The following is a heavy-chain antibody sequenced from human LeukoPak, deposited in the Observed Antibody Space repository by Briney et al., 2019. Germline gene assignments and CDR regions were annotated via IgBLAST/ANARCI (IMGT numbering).Heavy chain of an antibody. CDR2: TIPIFGTA. CDR1: GGTFSSYA. Sequence: SVKVSCKASGGTFSSYAISWVRQAPGQGLEWMGGTIPIFGTANYAQKFQGRVTITADESTSTAYMELSSLRSEDTAVYYCARGGRYSYGPVDYWGQGTLVTVSS. J-gene: IGHJ4*02. D-gene: IGHD5-18*01. V-gene: IGHV1-69*01. CDR3: ARGGRYSYGPVDY.